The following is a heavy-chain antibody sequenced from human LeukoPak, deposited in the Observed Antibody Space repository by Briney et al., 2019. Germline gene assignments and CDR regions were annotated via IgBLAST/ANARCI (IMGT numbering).Heavy chain of an antibody. D-gene: IGHD4-23*01. CDR3: ARDLPYGGNFGYWFDP. Sequence: ASVKVSCKASGGTFSSYTISWVRQAPGQGLEWMGRTIPILGIANYAQKFQGRVTITADKSTSTAYMELSSLRSEDTAVYYCARDLPYGGNFGYWFDPWGQGTLVTVSS. CDR1: GGTFSSYT. CDR2: TIPILGIA. V-gene: IGHV1-69*04. J-gene: IGHJ5*02.